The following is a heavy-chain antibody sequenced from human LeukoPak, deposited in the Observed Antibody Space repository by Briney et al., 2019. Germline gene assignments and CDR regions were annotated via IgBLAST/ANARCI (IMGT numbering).Heavy chain of an antibody. CDR2: ISYDGSNK. CDR3: AKDRGRIGNDAFDI. Sequence: PGRSLRLSCAASGFTFSSYGMHWVRQAPGKGLEWVAVISYDGSNKYYADSVKGRFTISRDNSKNTLYLQMNGLRAEDTAVYYCAKDRGRIGNDAFDIWGQGTMVTVSS. CDR1: GFTFSSYG. V-gene: IGHV3-30*18. J-gene: IGHJ3*02. D-gene: IGHD2-15*01.